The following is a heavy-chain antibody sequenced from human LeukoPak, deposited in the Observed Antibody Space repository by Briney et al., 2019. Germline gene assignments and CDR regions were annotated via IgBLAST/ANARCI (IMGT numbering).Heavy chain of an antibody. D-gene: IGHD3-3*02. Sequence: GGSLRLSCAASGFTASTYYMNWVRQAPGKGLEWASIIYSGGTTYYADSVKGRFTISRDTSKNTLSLQMNSLRAEDTAVYFCARVGDHFHWNLDLWGRGTLVTVSS. CDR2: IYSGGTT. CDR1: GFTASTYY. CDR3: ARVGDHFHWNLDL. V-gene: IGHV3-53*01. J-gene: IGHJ2*01.